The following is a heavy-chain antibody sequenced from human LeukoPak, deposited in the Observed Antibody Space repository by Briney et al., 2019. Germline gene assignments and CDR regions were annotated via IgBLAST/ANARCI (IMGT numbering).Heavy chain of an antibody. CDR2: LYHSGST. Sequence: SETLSLTCTVSGGSISSSSYYWGWIRQPPGKGLEWIGSLYHSGSTNYNPSLKSRVTISVDKSKNQFSLKLSSVTAADTAVYYCARAQDYGDYSDAFDIWGQGTMVTVSS. D-gene: IGHD4-17*01. V-gene: IGHV4-39*07. CDR3: ARAQDYGDYSDAFDI. J-gene: IGHJ3*02. CDR1: GGSISSSSYY.